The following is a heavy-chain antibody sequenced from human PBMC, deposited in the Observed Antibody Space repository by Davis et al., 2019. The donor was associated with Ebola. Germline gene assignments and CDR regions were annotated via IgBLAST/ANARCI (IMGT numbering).Heavy chain of an antibody. CDR2: IHSSGRT. CDR1: ADFFTTYY. CDR3: ARGGPEGFGERDWYFDL. D-gene: IGHD3-10*01. Sequence: GSLRLSCTVSADFFTTYYWNWIRQSPGKGLEWIGNIHSSGRTNYNPSLESRVSILVDTSKSQFSLRLNSMTAADTAVYYCARGGPEGFGERDWYFDLWGRGTLVTVSS. V-gene: IGHV4-59*01. J-gene: IGHJ2*01.